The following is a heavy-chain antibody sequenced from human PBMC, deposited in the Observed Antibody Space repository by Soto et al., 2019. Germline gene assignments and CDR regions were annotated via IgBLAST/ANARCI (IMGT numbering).Heavy chain of an antibody. V-gene: IGHV1-46*01. CDR3: ARSIDGSGSYYTYGMDV. CDR1: GYTFTSYY. Sequence: ASVKVFCKASGYTFTSYYMHWVRQAPGQGLEWMGIINPSGGSTSYAQKFQGRVTMTRDTSTSTVYMELSSLRSEDTAVYYCARSIDGSGSYYTYGMDVWGQGTTVTVSS. J-gene: IGHJ6*02. D-gene: IGHD3-10*01. CDR2: INPSGGST.